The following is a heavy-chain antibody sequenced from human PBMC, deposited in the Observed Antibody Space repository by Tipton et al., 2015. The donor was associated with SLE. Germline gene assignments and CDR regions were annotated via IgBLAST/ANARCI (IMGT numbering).Heavy chain of an antibody. CDR3: ARAEDGHAFDI. CDR2: IYYSGST. D-gene: IGHD5-24*01. V-gene: IGHV4-59*01. CDR1: GDSISSYY. Sequence: TLSLTCTVSGDSISSYYWSWIRQPPGKGLEWIGYIYYSGSTNYNPSLKSRVTISVDTSKNQFSLKLSSVTAADTAVYYCARAEDGHAFDIWGQGTMVTVSS. J-gene: IGHJ3*02.